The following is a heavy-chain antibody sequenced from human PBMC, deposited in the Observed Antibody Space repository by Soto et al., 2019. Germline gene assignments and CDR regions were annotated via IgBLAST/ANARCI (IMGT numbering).Heavy chain of an antibody. CDR3: ARGGIAARQYYYYYGMDV. V-gene: IGHV3-53*01. D-gene: IGHD6-6*01. CDR2: IYSGGST. Sequence: GGSLRLSCAASGITVSSNYMSWVRQAPGKGLEWVSVIYSGGSTYYADSVKGRFTISRDNSKNTLYLQMNSLRAEDTAVYYCARGGIAARQYYYYYGMDVWGQGTTVTVSS. CDR1: GITVSSNY. J-gene: IGHJ6*02.